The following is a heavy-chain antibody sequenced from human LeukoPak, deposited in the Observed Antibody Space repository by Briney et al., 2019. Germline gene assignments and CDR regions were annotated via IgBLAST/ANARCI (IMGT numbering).Heavy chain of an antibody. D-gene: IGHD3-3*01. CDR1: GFTFSSYS. Sequence: GGSLRLSCAASGFTFSSYSMTWVRQAPGKGLEWVSSISTVSTYKFYSDSVKGRFTISRDNAKNILYLQMSSLSAEDTAVYYCARDGSGFYLYYYMDVWGRGTPVTVSS. CDR2: ISTVSTYK. CDR3: ARDGSGFYLYYYMDV. V-gene: IGHV3-21*01. J-gene: IGHJ6*03.